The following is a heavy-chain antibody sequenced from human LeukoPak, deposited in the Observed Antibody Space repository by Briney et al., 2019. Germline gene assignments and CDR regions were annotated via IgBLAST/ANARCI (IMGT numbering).Heavy chain of an antibody. V-gene: IGHV4-39*02. Sequence: SETLSLTCSVTGGSISSNSYYWGWIRQPPRKGLEWIGNIYYRGTADNNPSLKSRVTISVDTSKNHFSLKLSSVTAADTAVYYCASMWTGYFDFDYWGQGTQVTVSS. J-gene: IGHJ4*02. CDR1: GGSISSNSYY. CDR2: IYYRGTA. D-gene: IGHD3/OR15-3a*01. CDR3: ASMWTGYFDFDY.